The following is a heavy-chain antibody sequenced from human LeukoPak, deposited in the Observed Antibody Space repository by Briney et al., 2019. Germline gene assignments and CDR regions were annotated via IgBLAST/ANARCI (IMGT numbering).Heavy chain of an antibody. Sequence: ASETLSLTCAVYGGSFSGYYWGWIRQPPGKGLEWIGSIYHSGSTYYNPSLKSRVTISVDTSKNQFSLKLSSVTAADTAVYYCARQSTYDFWSGYYRGDPNWFDPWGQGTLVTVSS. D-gene: IGHD3-3*01. J-gene: IGHJ5*02. V-gene: IGHV4-38-2*01. CDR3: ARQSTYDFWSGYYRGDPNWFDP. CDR1: GGSFSGYY. CDR2: IYHSGST.